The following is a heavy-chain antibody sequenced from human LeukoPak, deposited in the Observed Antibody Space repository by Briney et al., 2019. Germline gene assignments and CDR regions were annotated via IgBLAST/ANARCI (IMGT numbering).Heavy chain of an antibody. D-gene: IGHD3-22*01. CDR1: GGTFSSYA. J-gene: IGHJ4*02. V-gene: IGHV1-69*01. CDR3: ARGYDSSGYYSGRAQEYYFDY. CDR2: IIPIFGTA. Sequence: SVKVSCKASGGTFSSYAISWVRQAPGQGLEWMGGIIPIFGTANYAQKFQGRVTITADESTSTAYTELSSLRSEDTAVYYCARGYDSSGYYSGRAQEYYFDYWGQGTLVTVSS.